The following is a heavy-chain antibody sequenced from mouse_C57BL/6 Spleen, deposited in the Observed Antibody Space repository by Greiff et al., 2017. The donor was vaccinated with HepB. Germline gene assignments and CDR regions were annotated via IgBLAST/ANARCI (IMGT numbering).Heavy chain of an antibody. J-gene: IGHJ2*01. CDR2: IYPGSGST. CDR3: SRRDYGGHYDFDY. Sequence: VQLQQPGAELVKPGASVKMSCKASGYTFTSYWITWVKQRPGQGLEWIGDIYPGSGSTNYNEKFKSKATLTVDTSSSTAYMQLSSLTSEDSAVYSCSRRDYGGHYDFDYWGQGTTLTVSS. V-gene: IGHV1-55*01. CDR1: GYTFTSYW. D-gene: IGHD2-4*01.